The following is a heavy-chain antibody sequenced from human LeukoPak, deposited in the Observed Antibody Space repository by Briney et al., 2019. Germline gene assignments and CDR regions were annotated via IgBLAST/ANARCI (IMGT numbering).Heavy chain of an antibody. J-gene: IGHJ5*02. CDR3: ARGSYDSSGYYFEFDP. D-gene: IGHD3-22*01. CDR1: GASISSYY. V-gene: IGHV4-4*07. Sequence: SETLSLTCAVSGASISSYYWSWIRQPAGKGLEWIGRIYVSGTSVYNPSLKSRVTISVDTSKNQFSLKLSSVTAADTAVYYCARGSYDSSGYYFEFDPWGQGTLVTVSS. CDR2: IYVSGTS.